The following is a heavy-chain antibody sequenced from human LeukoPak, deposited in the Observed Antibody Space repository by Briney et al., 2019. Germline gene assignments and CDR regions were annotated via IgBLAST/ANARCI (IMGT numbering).Heavy chain of an antibody. J-gene: IGHJ4*02. V-gene: IGHV4-4*07. CDR3: ARGPYYSNALGHFDY. D-gene: IGHD4-11*01. CDR2: IYSSGST. Sequence: SETLSLTCTVSGGSISSSYWSWIRQPAGKGLEWIGRIYSSGSTNYNPSLKSRVSMSADTSKNQFSLNLSSVTAADTAVYYCARGPYYSNALGHFDYWGQGTLVTVSS. CDR1: GGSISSSY.